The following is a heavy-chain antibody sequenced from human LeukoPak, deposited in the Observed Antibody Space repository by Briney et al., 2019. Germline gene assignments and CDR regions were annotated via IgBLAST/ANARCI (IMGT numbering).Heavy chain of an antibody. CDR3: ARAGSGRSYYFDY. Sequence: PSETLSLTCTVSGGSISSYYWSWIRQPPGEGLEWIGYIYYSGSTNYNPSLKSRVTISVDTSKNQFSLKLSSVTAADTAVYYCARAGSGRSYYFDYWGQGTLVTVSS. CDR2: IYYSGST. CDR1: GGSISSYY. V-gene: IGHV4-59*01. J-gene: IGHJ4*02. D-gene: IGHD3-10*01.